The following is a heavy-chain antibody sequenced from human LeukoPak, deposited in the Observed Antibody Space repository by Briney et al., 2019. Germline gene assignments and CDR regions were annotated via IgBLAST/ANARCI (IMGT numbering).Heavy chain of an antibody. V-gene: IGHV1-2*02. J-gene: IGHJ6*02. Sequence: ASVKVSCKASGYTFTGYYMHWVRQAPGQGLEWMGWINPNSGGTNYAQKFQGRVTMTRDTSISTAYMELGRLRSDDTAVYYCARDSTIVVVPAAIAKNDYYYYGMDVWGQGTTVTVSS. CDR2: INPNSGGT. D-gene: IGHD2-2*01. CDR3: ARDSTIVVVPAAIAKNDYYYYGMDV. CDR1: GYTFTGYY.